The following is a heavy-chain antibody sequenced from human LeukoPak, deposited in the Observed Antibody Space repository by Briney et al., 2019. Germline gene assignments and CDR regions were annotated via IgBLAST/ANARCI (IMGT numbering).Heavy chain of an antibody. CDR2: ISSSGSTI. CDR1: GFTFSDYY. J-gene: IGHJ4*02. Sequence: PGGSLRLSCAASGFTFSDYYMSWIRQAPGKGLEWVSYISSSGSTIYYADSVEGRFTISRDNAKNSLYLQMNSLRAEDTAVYYCATNLAAAGMEGDYWGQGTLVTVSS. V-gene: IGHV3-11*01. D-gene: IGHD6-13*01. CDR3: ATNLAAAGMEGDY.